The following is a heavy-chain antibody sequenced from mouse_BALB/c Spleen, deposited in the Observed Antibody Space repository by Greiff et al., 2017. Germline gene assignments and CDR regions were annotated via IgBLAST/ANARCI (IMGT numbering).Heavy chain of an antibody. D-gene: IGHD1-1*01. CDR2: INHSTGYT. V-gene: IGHV1-7*01. Sequence: QVQLQQSGAELAKPGASVKMSCKASGYTFTSYWMHWVKQRPGQGLEWIGYINHSTGYTEYNQKFKDKATLTADKYSSTAYMQLSSLTSEDSAVYYCARSTTTVRDAMDYWGQGTSVTVSS. J-gene: IGHJ4*01. CDR3: ARSTTTVRDAMDY. CDR1: GYTFTSYW.